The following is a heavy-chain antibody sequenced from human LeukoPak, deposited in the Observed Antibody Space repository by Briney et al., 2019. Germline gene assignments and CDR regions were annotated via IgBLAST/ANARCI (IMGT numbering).Heavy chain of an antibody. CDR3: ARVGYCSGGSCYAGYYYYMDV. CDR1: GGSVSSGSYY. Sequence: PSETLSLTCTVSGGSVSSGSYYWSWIRQPPGKGLEWIGCIYYSGSTNYNPTLKSRVTISVDTSKNQFSLKLSSVTAADTAVYYCARVGYCSGGSCYAGYYYYMDVWGKGTTVTVSS. J-gene: IGHJ6*03. CDR2: IYYSGST. V-gene: IGHV4-61*01. D-gene: IGHD2-15*01.